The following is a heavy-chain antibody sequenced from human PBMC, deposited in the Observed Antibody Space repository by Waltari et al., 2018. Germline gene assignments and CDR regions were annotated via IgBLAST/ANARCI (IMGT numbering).Heavy chain of an antibody. D-gene: IGHD3-3*01. Sequence: QVQLVQSGAEVKKPGASVKVSCKASGYTFTGYYMHWVRQAPAQGLEWMGRINPNSGGTNYAQKFQGRVTMTRDTSISTAYMELSRLRSDDTAVYYCARDYYDFWSGYLVGWFDPWGQGTLVTVSS. J-gene: IGHJ5*02. V-gene: IGHV1-2*06. CDR2: INPNSGGT. CDR1: GYTFTGYY. CDR3: ARDYYDFWSGYLVGWFDP.